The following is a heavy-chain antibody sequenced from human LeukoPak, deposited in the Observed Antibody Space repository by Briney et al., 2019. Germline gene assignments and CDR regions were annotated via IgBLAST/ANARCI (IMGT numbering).Heavy chain of an antibody. V-gene: IGHV6-1*01. J-gene: IGHJ4*02. CDR3: ARDSSGWSSRRYYFDY. Sequence: QTLSLTCAISGDSVSSSSDAWNWIRQSPSRGLEWLGRAYYRSKWYNDYAVSVKSRITINPDTSKNQFSLQLNSVTPEDTAVYYCARDSSGWSSRRYYFDYWGQGTLVTVSS. CDR2: AYYRSKWYN. CDR1: GDSVSSSSDA. D-gene: IGHD6-19*01.